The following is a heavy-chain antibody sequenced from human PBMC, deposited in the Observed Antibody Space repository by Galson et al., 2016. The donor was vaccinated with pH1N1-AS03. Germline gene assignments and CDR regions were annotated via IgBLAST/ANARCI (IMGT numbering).Heavy chain of an antibody. CDR2: INAGNGDT. J-gene: IGHJ4*02. CDR1: GYTFTSYA. Sequence: SVKVSCKASGYTFTSYAMHWVRQAPGQGLEWMGWINAGNGDTKYSQKFQGRVTITRDTSASMAYMGLSSLRSEDTAVYYCARSDYGDYVDCWGQGTLVTISS. D-gene: IGHD4-17*01. V-gene: IGHV1-3*01. CDR3: ARSDYGDYVDC.